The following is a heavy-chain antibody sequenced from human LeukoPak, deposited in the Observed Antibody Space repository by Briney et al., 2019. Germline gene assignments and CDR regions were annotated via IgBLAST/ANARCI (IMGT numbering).Heavy chain of an antibody. D-gene: IGHD5-12*01. Sequence: SETLSLTCIVSGGSISTYYWSWIRQPPGKGLEWIGYIYYGGSTNYNPSLESRVTISVDTSKNHFSLNVTSVTAADTAVYYCARGYSGSSYYFDVWGQGTLVTVSS. CDR3: ARGYSGSSYYFDV. CDR1: GGSISTYY. J-gene: IGHJ4*02. CDR2: IYYGGST. V-gene: IGHV4-59*01.